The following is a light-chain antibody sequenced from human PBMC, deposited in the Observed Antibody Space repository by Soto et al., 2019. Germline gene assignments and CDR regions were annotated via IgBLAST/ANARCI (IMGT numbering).Light chain of an antibody. V-gene: IGLV2-8*01. CDR3: SSFAGSNNFPDV. CDR1: SSDVGAYDY. Sequence: QSVLTQPPSASGSPGQSVTISCTGTSSDVGAYDYVSWYQQHPGKAPKLMIYEISKRPSGVPDRFSGSKSGNTASLTVSGLQAEDEADYYCSSFAGSNNFPDVFGTGTKVTVL. J-gene: IGLJ1*01. CDR2: EIS.